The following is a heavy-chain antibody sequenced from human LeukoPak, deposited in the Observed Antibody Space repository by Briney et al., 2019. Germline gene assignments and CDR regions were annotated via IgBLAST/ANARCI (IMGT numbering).Heavy chain of an antibody. CDR1: GFTFSSYA. CDR2: ISGSGGST. Sequence: GGSLRLSCAASGFTFSSYAMSWVRQAPGKGLEWVSAISGSGGSTYYADSVKGRSTISRDNSKNTLYLQMNSLRAEDTAVYYCAKPLHVDTAMVASYWYFDLWGRGTLVTVSS. D-gene: IGHD5-18*01. CDR3: AKPLHVDTAMVASYWYFDL. V-gene: IGHV3-23*01. J-gene: IGHJ2*01.